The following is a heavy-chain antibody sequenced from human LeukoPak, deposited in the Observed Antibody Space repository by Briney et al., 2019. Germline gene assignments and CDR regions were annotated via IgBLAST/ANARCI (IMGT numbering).Heavy chain of an antibody. V-gene: IGHV3-23*01. CDR3: AKKYSSSSARDY. CDR2: ISGSGGST. CDR1: GFTFSSYA. D-gene: IGHD6-6*01. J-gene: IGHJ4*02. Sequence: PGGSLILSCAASGFTFSSYAMGWVRQAPGKGLEWVSLISGSGGSTYYADSVKGRFTISRDNSKNTLYLQMNSLRAEDTAVYYCAKKYSSSSARDYWGQGTLVTVSS.